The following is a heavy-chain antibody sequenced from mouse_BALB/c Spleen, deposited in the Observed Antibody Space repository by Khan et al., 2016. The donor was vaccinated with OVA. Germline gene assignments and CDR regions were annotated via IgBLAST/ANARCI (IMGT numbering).Heavy chain of an antibody. V-gene: IGHV1S136*01. CDR3: AREASSWDFSFPY. J-gene: IGHJ3*01. CDR1: GYTFTNYV. Sequence: VQLKESGPELVEPGASVKMSCKASGYTFTNYVIHWVKQKPGQGLEWIGYINPDNAGTRYTEKFKDKATLTSDISSTSAYMELLSLTSEDSAVYYCAREASSWDFSFPYWGQGTLVTVSA. CDR2: INPDNAGT. D-gene: IGHD4-1*01.